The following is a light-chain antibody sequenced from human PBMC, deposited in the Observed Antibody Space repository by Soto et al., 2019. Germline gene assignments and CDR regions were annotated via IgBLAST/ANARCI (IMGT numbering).Light chain of an antibody. J-gene: IGKJ1*01. V-gene: IGKV3-15*01. CDR3: QQYNEWPLT. Sequence: MSKSPITLSVSPGERATLSCMASQSVSSNLAWYQQKPGQAPSLLIFGAFTRASGIPARFSGTGSGTEFTLTISSLQSEDFALYYCQQYNEWPLTFGQGTKVDIK. CDR2: GAF. CDR1: QSVSSN.